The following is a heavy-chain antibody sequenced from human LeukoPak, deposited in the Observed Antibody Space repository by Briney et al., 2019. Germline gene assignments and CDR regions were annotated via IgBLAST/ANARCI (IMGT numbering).Heavy chain of an antibody. D-gene: IGHD1-26*01. CDR1: GFTFSSYA. Sequence: GGSLRLSCAASGFTFSSYAMHWVRQAPGKGLEYVSAISSNGGSTYYANSVKGRFTISRDNSKNTLYLQMNSLRAEDTAVYYCAGSGIVGATSHYYGMDVWGQGTTVTVSS. CDR3: AGSGIVGATSHYYGMDV. CDR2: ISSNGGST. J-gene: IGHJ6*02. V-gene: IGHV3-64*01.